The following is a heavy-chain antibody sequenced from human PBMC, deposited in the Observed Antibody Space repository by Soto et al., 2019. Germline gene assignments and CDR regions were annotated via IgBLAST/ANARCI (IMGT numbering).Heavy chain of an antibody. CDR1: GASVTSPEHY. CDR3: GRGRYCLSCECFPIWFDP. J-gene: IGHJ5*02. CDR2: IYSGGST. Sequence: PSETLSLTCSVSGASVTSPEHYWTWIRQSPGKGLEWIGYIYSGGSTVYNPSLKGRRTVLLVTSKNQFSPNLTSVPAEVMGVYFCGRGRYCLSCECFPIWFDPWGEATLVPVSP. D-gene: IGHD2-21*01. V-gene: IGHV4-30-4*01.